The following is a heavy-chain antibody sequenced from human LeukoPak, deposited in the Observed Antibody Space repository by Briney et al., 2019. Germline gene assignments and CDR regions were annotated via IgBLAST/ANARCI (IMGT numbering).Heavy chain of an antibody. J-gene: IGHJ5*02. CDR2: IYYSGST. Sequence: PSETLSLTCTVSGGSISSGDYYWSWIRQPPGKGLEWIGYIYYSGSTYYNPSLKSRVTISVDTSKNQFSLKLSSVTAADTAVYYCARASLRSQPFDPWGQGTLVTVSS. CDR3: ARASLRSQPFDP. CDR1: GGSISSGDYY. V-gene: IGHV4-61*08. D-gene: IGHD3-3*01.